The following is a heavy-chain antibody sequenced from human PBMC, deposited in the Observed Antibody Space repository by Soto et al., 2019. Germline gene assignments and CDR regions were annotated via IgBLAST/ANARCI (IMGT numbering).Heavy chain of an antibody. Sequence: QVQLVQSGAEVKKPGSSVKVSCKASGGTFSSYTISWVRQAPVQGLEWMGRIIPILGIANYAEKFQGRVTITAEKPTSTAYMELSSLKSEDTAVYYCAGTYGDYDYYWGQGTLVTVSA. CDR3: AGTYGDYDYY. J-gene: IGHJ4*02. V-gene: IGHV1-69*02. CDR2: IIPILGIA. CDR1: GGTFSSYT. D-gene: IGHD4-17*01.